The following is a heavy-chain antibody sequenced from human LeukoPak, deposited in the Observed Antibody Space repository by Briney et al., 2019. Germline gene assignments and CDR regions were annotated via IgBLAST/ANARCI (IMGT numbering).Heavy chain of an antibody. V-gene: IGHV4-59*01. CDR3: ATGRDAYKTGY. D-gene: IGHD5-24*01. Sequence: SETLSLTCTVSGGSMNTYYWSWIRQPPGKGLEWIGYMHDSGITNYNPSLESRVAISVDTSKNQFSLKLNSVTAADTAVYYCATGRDAYKTGYWGQGTLVTVSS. CDR2: MHDSGIT. J-gene: IGHJ4*02. CDR1: GGSMNTYY.